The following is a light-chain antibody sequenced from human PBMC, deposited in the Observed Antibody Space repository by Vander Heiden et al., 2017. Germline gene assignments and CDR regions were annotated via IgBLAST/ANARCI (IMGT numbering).Light chain of an antibody. CDR3: QQFYSTPT. CDR2: WAP. Sequence: DIVMTQSPDSLSVSLGERATINCKSSQSVLYISNNKNYLAWYQQRPGQPPKLLIYWAPTRESGVPDRFSGSGSGTDFTLTISSLQAEDVAVYYCQQFYSTPTFGQGTRVEIQ. J-gene: IGKJ1*01. V-gene: IGKV4-1*01. CDR1: QSVLYISNNKNY.